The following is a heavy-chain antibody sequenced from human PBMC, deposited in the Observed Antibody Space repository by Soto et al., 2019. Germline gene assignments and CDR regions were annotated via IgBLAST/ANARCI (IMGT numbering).Heavy chain of an antibody. J-gene: IGHJ5*02. CDR3: ARGPLVPECTKGVCYTDPWFDP. D-gene: IGHD2-8*01. CDR1: GGSFSGYY. Sequence: SETLSLTCAVYGGSFSGYYWSWIRQPPGKGLEWIGEINHSGSTNYNPSLKSRVTISVDTSKNQFSLKLSSVTAADTAVYYCARGPLVPECTKGVCYTDPWFDPWGQGTLVTVSS. V-gene: IGHV4-34*01. CDR2: INHSGST.